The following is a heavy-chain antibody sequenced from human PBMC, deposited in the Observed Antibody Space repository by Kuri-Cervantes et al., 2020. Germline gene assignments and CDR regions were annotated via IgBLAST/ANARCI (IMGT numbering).Heavy chain of an antibody. J-gene: IGHJ4*02. Sequence: GGSLRLSCAASGFTFSSYSMNWVRQAPGKGLEWVAVISSDGSNKYYADSVKGRFTISRDNSRNTLYLQMNSLRAEDTAVYHCAREGLYYDSSGYARLDYWGQGTLVTVSS. CDR3: AREGLYYDSSGYARLDY. D-gene: IGHD3-22*01. CDR1: GFTFSSYS. V-gene: IGHV3-30*03. CDR2: ISSDGSNK.